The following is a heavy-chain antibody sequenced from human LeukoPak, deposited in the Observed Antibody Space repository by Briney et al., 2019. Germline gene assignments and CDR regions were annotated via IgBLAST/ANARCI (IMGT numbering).Heavy chain of an antibody. D-gene: IGHD3-10*01. J-gene: IGHJ4*02. Sequence: GGSLRLSCAASRFTFSTYWMHWVRQAPGKGLKWVSAISGSGGATYYADSVKGRFTISRDDPHNTLYLQMNSLRAEDTAVYFCARGGVDYYGSGTYYLMYYFDYWGQGALVTVSS. CDR3: ARGGVDYYGSGTYYLMYYFDY. CDR1: RFTFSTYW. CDR2: ISGSGGAT. V-gene: IGHV3-23*01.